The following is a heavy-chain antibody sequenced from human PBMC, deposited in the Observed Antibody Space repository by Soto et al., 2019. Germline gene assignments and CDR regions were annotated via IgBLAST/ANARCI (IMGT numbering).Heavy chain of an antibody. D-gene: IGHD1-1*01. CDR3: SRAITTPDYYLSHGIDV. V-gene: IGHV5-10-1*01. J-gene: IGHJ6*02. CDR2: IDPSDSYT. Sequence: GVLMKIWWRGVWCRCVGHCGSWVSKMNGKGLEWMGRIDPSDSYTNYSPSFQGHVTISADKSISTAYLQWSSLKASDTAMYYCSRAITTPDYYLSHGIDVSAQPTTLT. CDR1: WCRCVGHC.